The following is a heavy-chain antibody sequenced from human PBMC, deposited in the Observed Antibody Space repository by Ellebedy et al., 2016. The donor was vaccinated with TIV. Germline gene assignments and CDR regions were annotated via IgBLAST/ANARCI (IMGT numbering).Heavy chain of an antibody. Sequence: GESLKISXAASGFTFSSHAMNWVRQAPGKGLEWVSYINADNRAIYYADSVKGRFTVSRDNAKNSLYLQMDSLRAEDTAIYYCAVTTVASYDHWGQGTLVTVSS. CDR2: INADNRAI. V-gene: IGHV3-21*05. J-gene: IGHJ4*02. D-gene: IGHD4-23*01. CDR3: AVTTVASYDH. CDR1: GFTFSSHA.